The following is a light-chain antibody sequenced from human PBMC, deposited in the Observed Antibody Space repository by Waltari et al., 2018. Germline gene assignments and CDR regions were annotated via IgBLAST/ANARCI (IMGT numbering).Light chain of an antibody. CDR3: QLWESAGGHPV. J-gene: IGLJ2*01. CDR1: DIENKV. Sequence: SYVLTQPPSLSVAPGRTATFTCGGDDIENKVVTWYQKRPGQAPVLVLYDNIDRPSGIPDRFSGSNARNTATLTITSVEVGDEADYYCQLWESAGGHPVFGGGTTLTVL. V-gene: IGLV3-21*03. CDR2: DNI.